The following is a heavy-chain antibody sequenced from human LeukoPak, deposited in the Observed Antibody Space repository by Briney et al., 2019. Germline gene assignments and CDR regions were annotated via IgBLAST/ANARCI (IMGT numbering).Heavy chain of an antibody. J-gene: IGHJ4*02. D-gene: IGHD3-22*01. V-gene: IGHV3-30*04. CDR1: GFTFSSYD. CDR2: ISYDGSNK. CDR3: ARDQDGGKYYYESSGYSH. Sequence: GRSLRLSCAASGFTFSSYDMHWVRQAPGKGLEWVALISYDGSNKYYEDSVKGRFTISRDNAKNSLYLQMNSLRAEDTAVYYCARDQDGGKYYYESSGYSHWGQGILVTVSS.